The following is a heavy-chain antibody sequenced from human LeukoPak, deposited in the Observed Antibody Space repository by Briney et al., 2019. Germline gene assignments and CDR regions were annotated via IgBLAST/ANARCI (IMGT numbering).Heavy chain of an antibody. D-gene: IGHD3-10*01. CDR2: IYYSGST. V-gene: IGHV4-39*07. Sequence: SETLSLTCTVSGGSISSSGSYWGWIRQPPGRGLEWIVTIYYSGSTYYNPSLKSRVTISVDTSKNQFSLKLSSVTAADTAVYYCARVSSGSYYEDFDYWGQGTLVTVSS. CDR1: GGSISSSGSY. CDR3: ARVSSGSYYEDFDY. J-gene: IGHJ4*02.